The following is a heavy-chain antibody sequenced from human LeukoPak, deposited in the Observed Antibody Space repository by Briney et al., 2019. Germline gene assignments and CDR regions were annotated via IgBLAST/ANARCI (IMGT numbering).Heavy chain of an antibody. V-gene: IGHV3-48*01. Sequence: GRSLRLSCAASGFTFSSYAMNWVRQAPGKGLEWVSYISSSSSTIYYADSVKGRFTISRDNAKNSLYLQMNSLRAEDTAVYYCARHITSGYYGSGSYGPDYWGQGTLVTVSS. CDR2: ISSSSSTI. J-gene: IGHJ4*02. D-gene: IGHD3-10*01. CDR1: GFTFSSYA. CDR3: ARHITSGYYGSGSYGPDY.